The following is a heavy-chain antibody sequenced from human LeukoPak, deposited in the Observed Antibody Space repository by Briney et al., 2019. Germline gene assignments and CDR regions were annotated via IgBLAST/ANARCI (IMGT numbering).Heavy chain of an antibody. CDR2: INPSGGST. V-gene: IGHV1-46*01. CDR3: ARDAGYSYGRKSHFDY. CDR1: GYTFTSYY. Sequence: GASVKVACKASGYTFTSYYMHWVRQAPGQGLEWMGIINPSGGSTSYAQKFQGRVTMTRDTSTSTVYMELSSPRSEDTAVYYCARDAGYSYGRKSHFDYWGQGTLVTVSS. J-gene: IGHJ4*02. D-gene: IGHD5-18*01.